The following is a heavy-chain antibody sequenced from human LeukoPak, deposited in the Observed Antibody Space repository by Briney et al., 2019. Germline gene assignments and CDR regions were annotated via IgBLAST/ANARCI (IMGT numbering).Heavy chain of an antibody. Sequence: GGSLRLSCAASGFTFSSYAMHWVRQAPGKGLEWVSYITSSSSTIYYADSVKGRFTISRDNAQNSLYLQMNSLRAEDTAVYYCAREGRWRLTDYWGQGTLVTVSS. D-gene: IGHD4-23*01. J-gene: IGHJ4*02. CDR3: AREGRWRLTDY. CDR2: ITSSSSTI. CDR1: GFTFSSYA. V-gene: IGHV3-48*04.